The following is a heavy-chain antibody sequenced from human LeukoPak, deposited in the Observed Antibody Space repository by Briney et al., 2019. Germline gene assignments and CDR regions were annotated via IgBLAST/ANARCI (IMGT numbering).Heavy chain of an antibody. CDR3: ARGLGVSADY. CDR2: IYYSGST. V-gene: IGHV4-59*01. J-gene: IGHJ4*02. CDR1: GGSISSYY. D-gene: IGHD3-16*01. Sequence: SETLSLTCTVSGGSISSYYWSWIRQPPGKGLEWIGYIYYSGSTNYNPSLKSRVTISVDTSKNQFSLKVSSVTAADTAVYYCARGLGVSADYWGQGTLVIVSS.